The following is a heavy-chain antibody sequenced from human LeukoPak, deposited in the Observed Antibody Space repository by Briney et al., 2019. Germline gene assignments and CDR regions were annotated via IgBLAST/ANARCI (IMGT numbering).Heavy chain of an antibody. Sequence: GGSLRLSCAASGFTFSRYWMSWVRQAPGKGLEWVANIKQDGSEKYYVDSVKGRFTISRDNAKNSLYLQMNSLRAEDTAVYYCARDGMVRGVITALFYFDYWGQGTLVTVSS. CDR1: GFTFSRYW. CDR3: ARDGMVRGVITALFYFDY. V-gene: IGHV3-7*01. CDR2: IKQDGSEK. J-gene: IGHJ4*02. D-gene: IGHD3-10*01.